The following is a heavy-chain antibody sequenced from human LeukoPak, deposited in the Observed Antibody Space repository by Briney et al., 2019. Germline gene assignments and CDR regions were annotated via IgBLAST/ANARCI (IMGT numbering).Heavy chain of an antibody. CDR3: ASTYCGGDCEVDDAFDI. D-gene: IGHD2-21*02. J-gene: IGHJ3*02. CDR2: IIPIFGTA. CDR1: GGTFSSYA. V-gene: IGHV1-69*05. Sequence: ASVKVSCKASGGTFSSYAISWVRQAPGQGLEWMGGIIPIFGTANYAQKFQGRVTITTDESTSTAYMELSSLRSEDTAVYYCASTYCGGDCEVDDAFDIWGQGTMVTVSS.